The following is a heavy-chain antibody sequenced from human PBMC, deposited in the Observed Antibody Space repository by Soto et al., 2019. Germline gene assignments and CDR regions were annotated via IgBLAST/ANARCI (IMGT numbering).Heavy chain of an antibody. V-gene: IGHV3-7*03. Sequence: VQLVESGGGLAQPGGSLRLSCAASGFTFSGYWMTWVRQAPGKGLEWVASINQDGTLKYFVDSVRGRFTISRDNAESSVFLQMINLRVDDTAVYYCARWESGDWYLGIWGQGTLISVSS. J-gene: IGHJ4*02. CDR1: GFTFSGYW. CDR2: INQDGTLK. CDR3: ARWESGDWYLGI. D-gene: IGHD2-21*02.